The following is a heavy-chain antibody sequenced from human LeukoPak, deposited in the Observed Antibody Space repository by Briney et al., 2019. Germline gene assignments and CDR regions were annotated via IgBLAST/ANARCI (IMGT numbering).Heavy chain of an antibody. D-gene: IGHD6-13*01. Sequence: SETLSLTCAVYGGSFSDYYWSWIRQSPGKGLEWIGEINHSGSTYYNPSLKSRVTISLDTSKSQFSLKLTSVTAADTAVYYRARKQGGQLVNTRRWFDPWGQGTLVTVSS. V-gene: IGHV4-34*01. CDR3: ARKQGGQLVNTRRWFDP. CDR2: INHSGST. J-gene: IGHJ5*02. CDR1: GGSFSDYY.